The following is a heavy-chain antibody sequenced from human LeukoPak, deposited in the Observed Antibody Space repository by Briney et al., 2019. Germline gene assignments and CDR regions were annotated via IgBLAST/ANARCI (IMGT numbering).Heavy chain of an antibody. CDR2: ISVSSDII. J-gene: IGHJ4*02. CDR3: ARDRSGGYVSYFDY. CDR1: GFTFRTYP. D-gene: IGHD3-22*01. V-gene: IGHV3-48*02. Sequence: GGSLRLSCAASGFTFRTYPLNWIRPAPGKGLEWVSYISVSSDIIYYADSVKGRFTLSRDNAKNSLYLQMNSLRDEDTAVYYCARDRSGGYVSYFDYWGQGSLVTVSA.